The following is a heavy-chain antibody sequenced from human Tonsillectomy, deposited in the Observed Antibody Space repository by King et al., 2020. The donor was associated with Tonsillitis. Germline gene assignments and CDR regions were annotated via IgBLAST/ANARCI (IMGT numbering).Heavy chain of an antibody. D-gene: IGHD2-2*01. Sequence: QLQESGPRLVKPSETLSLTCTVSGGSISSNNYSWGWIRQPPGKGLEWIGNVYFTGSTYYNPSLKSRVTISVDTSKNHFSLNLSSVTAADTAVYYCATREGKSRIVSAGPWFDPWGQGTLVTVSS. J-gene: IGHJ5*02. CDR2: VYFTGST. CDR1: GGSISSNNYS. CDR3: ATREGKSRIVSAGPWFDP. V-gene: IGHV4-39*02.